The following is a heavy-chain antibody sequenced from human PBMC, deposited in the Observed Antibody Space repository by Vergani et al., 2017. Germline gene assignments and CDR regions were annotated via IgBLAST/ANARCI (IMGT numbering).Heavy chain of an antibody. Sequence: QVQLQQWGAGLLKPSETLSLTCAVYGGSFSGYYWSWIRQPPGKGLEWIGYIYYSGSTNYNPSLKSRVTISVDTSKNQFSLKLSSVTAADTAMYYCARQATGYPFDYWGQGTLVTVSS. V-gene: IGHV4-34*11. CDR3: ARQATGYPFDY. CDR1: GGSFSGYY. J-gene: IGHJ4*02. D-gene: IGHD6-13*01. CDR2: IYYSGST.